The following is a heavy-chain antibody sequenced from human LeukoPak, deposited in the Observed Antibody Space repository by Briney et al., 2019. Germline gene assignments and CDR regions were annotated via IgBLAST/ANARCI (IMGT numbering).Heavy chain of an antibody. V-gene: IGHV3-23*01. Sequence: GASLRLSCAASGFTFSNYAMSWVRQAPGKGLEWVSAITGSGGNTYYADSVKGRFTISRDNSKNTVFLQMNSLRAEDTAVYYCAKGGDYDFLPGYYAPDYWGQGPLVTVS. CDR3: AKGGDYDFLPGYYAPDY. CDR1: GFTFSNYA. D-gene: IGHD3-9*01. J-gene: IGHJ4*02. CDR2: ITGSGGNT.